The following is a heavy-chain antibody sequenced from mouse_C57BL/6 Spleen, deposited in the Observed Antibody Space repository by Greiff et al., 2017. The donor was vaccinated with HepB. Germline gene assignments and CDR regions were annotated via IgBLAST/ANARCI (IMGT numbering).Heavy chain of an antibody. CDR1: GYTFTDYY. Sequence: VQLQQSGPELVKPGASVKISCKASGYTFTDYYMNWVKQSHGKSLEWIGDINPNNGGTSYNQKFKGKATLTVDKSSSTAYMELRSLTSEDSAVYDCARDYGSSYGYFDVWGTGTTVTVSS. V-gene: IGHV1-26*01. CDR2: INPNNGGT. CDR3: ARDYGSSYGYFDV. J-gene: IGHJ1*03. D-gene: IGHD1-1*01.